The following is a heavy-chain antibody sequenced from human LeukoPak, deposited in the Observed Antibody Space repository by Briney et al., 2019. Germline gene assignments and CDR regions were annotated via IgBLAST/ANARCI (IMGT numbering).Heavy chain of an antibody. Sequence: GGSLRLSCAASGFTFSSYAMSWVRQAPGKGLEWVSGISGSGDSGSGDTTYYADSVKGRFTISRDNSKNTLYLQMNSLRAEDTAVYYCAKDGPHYDILTGSFDYWGQGTLVTVSS. CDR1: GFTFSSYA. V-gene: IGHV3-23*01. CDR3: AKDGPHYDILTGSFDY. CDR2: ISGSGDSGSGDTT. D-gene: IGHD3-9*01. J-gene: IGHJ4*02.